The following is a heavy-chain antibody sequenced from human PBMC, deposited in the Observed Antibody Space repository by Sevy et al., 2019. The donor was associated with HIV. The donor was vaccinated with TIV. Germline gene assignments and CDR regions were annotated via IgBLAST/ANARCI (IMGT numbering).Heavy chain of an antibody. V-gene: IGHV1-18*04. Sequence: ASVKVYCKASGYTFTSYGICWVRQAPGQGLEWMGWISAYNGNTNYAQKLQGRVTMTTDTSTSTAYMELRSLRSDDTAVYYCARYGADSSSWYWFDPWGQGTLVTVSS. J-gene: IGHJ5*02. CDR3: ARYGADSSSWYWFDP. D-gene: IGHD6-13*01. CDR2: ISAYNGNT. CDR1: GYTFTSYG.